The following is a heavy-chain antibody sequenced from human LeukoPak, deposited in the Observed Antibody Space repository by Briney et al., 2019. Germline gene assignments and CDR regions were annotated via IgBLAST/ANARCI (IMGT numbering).Heavy chain of an antibody. CDR3: AKEGLFSGSYIDY. D-gene: IGHD1-26*01. CDR1: GFTFSSYG. V-gene: IGHV3-23*01. J-gene: IGHJ4*02. Sequence: GGSLRLSCAASGFTFSSYGMSWVRQAPGKGLDWVSAISGSDGSTYYADSVKGRFTISRDNSKNTLYLQMNSLRAEDTAVYYCAKEGLFSGSYIDYWGQGTLVTVSS. CDR2: ISGSDGST.